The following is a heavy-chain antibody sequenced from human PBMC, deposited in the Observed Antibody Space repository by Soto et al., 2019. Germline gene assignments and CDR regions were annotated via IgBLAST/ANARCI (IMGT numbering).Heavy chain of an antibody. Sequence: QVQLVQSGAEVKKPGASVKVSCKASGYTFTGYYMHWVRQAPGQGLEWMGWINPNSGGTNYAQQFQGRVTMTRDTSISTAYMELSRLRSDDTAVYYCARSRGYSSALFDYWGQGTLVTVSS. CDR3: ARSRGYSSALFDY. D-gene: IGHD6-19*01. J-gene: IGHJ4*02. V-gene: IGHV1-2*02. CDR2: INPNSGGT. CDR1: GYTFTGYY.